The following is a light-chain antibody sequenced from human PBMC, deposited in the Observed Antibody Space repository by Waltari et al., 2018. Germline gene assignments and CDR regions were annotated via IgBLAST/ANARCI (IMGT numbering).Light chain of an antibody. J-gene: IGKJ1*01. CDR3: QQYGDSPRT. V-gene: IGKV3D-20*01. CDR2: DTS. CDR1: QSVSSGF. Sequence: EIVLMQSPATLSLSPGDRATLSCGASQSVSSGFLAWYQQKPGLAPRLLIYDTSTRATGVPDRFRGSGSGREFALSISRLEPKDFAVYYCQQYGDSPRTFGQGTKVEIK.